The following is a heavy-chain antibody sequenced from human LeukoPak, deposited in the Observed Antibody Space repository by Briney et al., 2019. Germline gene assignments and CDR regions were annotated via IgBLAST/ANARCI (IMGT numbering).Heavy chain of an antibody. CDR2: ISDSGVST. CDR1: GXTFSTSV. Sequence: PGGSLRLSCTASGXTFSTSVVSWVRQAPGKGLEWVSTISDSGVSTYYADSVKGRFTISRDNSKNTLYLQMNSLRAEDTAIYYCAKAIPTMVRAASYYFDFWGQGTLVTVSS. D-gene: IGHD3-10*01. CDR3: AKAIPTMVRAASYYFDF. V-gene: IGHV3-23*01. J-gene: IGHJ4*02.